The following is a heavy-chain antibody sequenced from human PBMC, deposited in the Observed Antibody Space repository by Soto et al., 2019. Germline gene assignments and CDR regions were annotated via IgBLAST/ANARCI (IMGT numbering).Heavy chain of an antibody. CDR2: ISSSSSYI. CDR1: GFTFSSYS. Sequence: EVQLVESGGGLVKPGGSLRLSCAASGFTFSSYSMNWVRQAPGKGLEWVSSISSSSSYIYYADSVKGRFTISRDNAKNPLYLQMNSLRAEDTAVYYCARDLRSGIAVAGTGAFDLWGQGTMVTVTS. CDR3: ARDLRSGIAVAGTGAFDL. J-gene: IGHJ3*01. D-gene: IGHD6-19*01. V-gene: IGHV3-21*01.